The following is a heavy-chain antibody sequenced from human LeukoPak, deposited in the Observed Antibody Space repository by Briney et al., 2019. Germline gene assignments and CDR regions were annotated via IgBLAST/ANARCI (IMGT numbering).Heavy chain of an antibody. CDR2: IYYSGST. J-gene: IGHJ4*02. V-gene: IGHV4-59*01. CDR3: ASSEWLRPMNFDY. Sequence: SETLSLTCTVSGGSISSYYWSWIRQPPGEGLEWIGYIYYSGSTNYNPSLKSRVTISVDTSKNQFSLKLSSVTAADTAVYYCASSEWLRPMNFDYWGQGTLVTVSS. CDR1: GGSISSYY. D-gene: IGHD5-12*01.